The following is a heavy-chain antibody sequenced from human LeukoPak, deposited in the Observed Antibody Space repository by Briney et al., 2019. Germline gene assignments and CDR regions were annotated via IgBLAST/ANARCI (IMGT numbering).Heavy chain of an antibody. D-gene: IGHD6-6*01. CDR3: ARHSLEYSSSLLDY. J-gene: IGHJ4*02. CDR1: GGSISSSSYY. Sequence: SEALSLTCTVSGGSISSSSYYWGWIRQPPGKGLEWIGSIYYSGSTYYNPSLKSRVTISVDTSKNQFSLKLSSVTAADTAVYYCARHSLEYSSSLLDYWGQGTLVTVSS. V-gene: IGHV4-39*01. CDR2: IYYSGST.